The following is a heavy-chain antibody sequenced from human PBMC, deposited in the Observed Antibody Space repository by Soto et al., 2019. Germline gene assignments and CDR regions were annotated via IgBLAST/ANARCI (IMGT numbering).Heavy chain of an antibody. CDR2: ISASGTST. Sequence: QPGGALRLSCAPSGFTFSSSAMSWVRQAPGKGLEWVSAISASGTSTYYADSVKGRFTISRDNSKNTLYLQMSSLSAEDTAVYYCAKRYISRGNFDSWGQGTLVTVSS. D-gene: IGHD3-10*01. CDR1: GFTFSSSA. CDR3: AKRYISRGNFDS. J-gene: IGHJ4*02. V-gene: IGHV3-23*01.